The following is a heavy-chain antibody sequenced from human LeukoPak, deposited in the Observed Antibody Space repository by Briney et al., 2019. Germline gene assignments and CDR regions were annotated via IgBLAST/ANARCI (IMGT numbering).Heavy chain of an antibody. CDR1: GFTFSDYY. CDR2: ISSSGSTI. D-gene: IGHD3-10*01. V-gene: IGHV3-11*01. CDR3: AKDLDYYYGSGSQCDY. Sequence: GGSLRLSCAASGFTFSDYYMSWIRQAPGKGLEWVSYISSSGSTIYYADSVKGRFTISRDNAKNSLYLQMNSLRAEDTAVYYCAKDLDYYYGSGSQCDYWGQGTLVTVSS. J-gene: IGHJ4*02.